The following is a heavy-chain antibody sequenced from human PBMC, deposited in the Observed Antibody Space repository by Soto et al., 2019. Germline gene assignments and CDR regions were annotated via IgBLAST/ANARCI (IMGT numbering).Heavy chain of an antibody. CDR3: ARSQRGRTAFTFDY. CDR1: GXSFSNDDYY. V-gene: IGHV4-61*08. D-gene: IGHD3-16*01. Sequence: XTLSLPCAVSGXSFSNDDYYWSWIRQPPGKGLEWIGYIYYSGTTNYNSYLNSRPSLSVDMSKNQFSLKLAYVTAADTAVYFCARSQRGRTAFTFDYWGQGALVTVSS. CDR2: IYYSGTT. J-gene: IGHJ4*02.